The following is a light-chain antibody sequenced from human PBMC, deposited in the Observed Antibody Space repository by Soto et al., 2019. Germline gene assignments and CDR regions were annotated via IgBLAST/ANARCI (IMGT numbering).Light chain of an antibody. Sequence: QSVLTQPPSASGTPGQTVTISCSGSNSNIGKKYVYWYQQLPGTAPKVLMYRNNQRPSGVPDRFSGSKSGTSASLAISGLRSEDDADYYFAAWDDSVGGPAFGGGTKLTVL. J-gene: IGLJ2*01. CDR3: AAWDDSVGGPA. CDR1: NSNIGKKY. V-gene: IGLV1-47*01. CDR2: RNN.